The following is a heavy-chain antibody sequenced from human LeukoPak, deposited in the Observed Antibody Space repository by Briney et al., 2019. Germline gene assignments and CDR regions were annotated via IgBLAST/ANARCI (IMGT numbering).Heavy chain of an antibody. CDR3: YCSSATCYALAL. Sequence: GGSLRLSCAASGFTFSDYYMNWLRQAPGRGLEWVSTVSRSGDRTYYADSVKGRFTISRDNSKNTLYLQMNSLRAEDTAVYYCYCSSATCYALALWGQGALVTVSS. V-gene: IGHV3-23*01. CDR1: GFTFSDYY. J-gene: IGHJ4*02. CDR2: VSRSGDRT. D-gene: IGHD2-2*01.